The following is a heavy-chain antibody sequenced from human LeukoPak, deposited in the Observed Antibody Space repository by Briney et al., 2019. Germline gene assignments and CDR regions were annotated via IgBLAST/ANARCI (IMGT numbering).Heavy chain of an antibody. CDR1: RGTFSSYA. Sequence: ASVKVSCKASRGTFSSYAISWVRQAPGQGLEWMGRIIPIFGTANYAQKFQGRVTITTDESTSTAYMELSSLRSEDTAVYYCARDLHYYDSSGYYYPNWFDPWGQGTLVTVS. CDR3: ARDLHYYDSSGYYYPNWFDP. D-gene: IGHD3-22*01. V-gene: IGHV1-69*05. J-gene: IGHJ5*02. CDR2: IIPIFGTA.